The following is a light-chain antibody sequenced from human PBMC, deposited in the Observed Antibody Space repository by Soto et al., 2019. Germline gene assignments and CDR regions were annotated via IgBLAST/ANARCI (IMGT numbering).Light chain of an antibody. Sequence: EFVLTQSPGKLSLSPGERATLSCRASQSISSSFLAWYQQKPGQAPRLLIYGEFSRGTGITDRFSGSGSGTDFTLTISRLEPEDVAVYSCQQYGSSPPRTFGGGTKVPIK. CDR2: GEF. CDR1: QSISSSF. V-gene: IGKV3-20*01. J-gene: IGKJ4*01. CDR3: QQYGSSPPRT.